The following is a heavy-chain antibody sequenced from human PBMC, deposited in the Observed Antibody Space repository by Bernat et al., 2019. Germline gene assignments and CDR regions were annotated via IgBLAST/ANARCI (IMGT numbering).Heavy chain of an antibody. CDR2: IKTKTDGGTT. CDR1: GFTFSNAW. D-gene: IGHD3-22*01. J-gene: IGHJ3*02. CDR3: SDDSGGYDAFDI. V-gene: IGHV3-15*01. Sequence: EVQLVESGGGLVKPGGSLRLSCAASGFTFSNAWMSWVRQAPGKGLEWVGRIKTKTDGGTTDYAAPVKGRFTISRDDSKNTLYLQMNSLKTEDTAVYYCSDDSGGYDAFDIWGQGTMVTVSS.